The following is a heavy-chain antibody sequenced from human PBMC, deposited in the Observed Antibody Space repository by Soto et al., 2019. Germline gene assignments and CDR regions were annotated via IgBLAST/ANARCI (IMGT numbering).Heavy chain of an antibody. CDR3: ARDGVYYDSRGYCSDYGMDV. CDR2: INSDGSST. Sequence: GGSLRLSCAASGFTFSSYWMHWVRQAPGEGLVWVARINSDGSSTSHADYVKGRFTNSRENAKNTLFLQMNSLRAEDKAVYYCARDGVYYDSRGYCSDYGMDVWGQGTTVTVSS. J-gene: IGHJ6*02. D-gene: IGHD3-22*01. V-gene: IGHV3-74*01. CDR1: GFTFSSYW.